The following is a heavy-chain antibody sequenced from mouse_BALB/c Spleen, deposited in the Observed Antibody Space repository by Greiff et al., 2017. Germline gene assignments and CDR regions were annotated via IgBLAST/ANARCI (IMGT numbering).Heavy chain of an antibody. V-gene: IGHV1S22*01. D-gene: IGHD4-1*01. CDR3: TRTGKRAMDY. Sequence: LQQPGSELVRPGASVKLSCKASGYTFTSYWMHWVKQRPGQGLEWIGNIYPGSGSTNYDEKFKSKATLTVDTSSSTAYMQLSSLTSEDSAVYYCTRTGKRAMDYWGQGTSVTVSS. J-gene: IGHJ4*01. CDR1: GYTFTSYW. CDR2: IYPGSGST.